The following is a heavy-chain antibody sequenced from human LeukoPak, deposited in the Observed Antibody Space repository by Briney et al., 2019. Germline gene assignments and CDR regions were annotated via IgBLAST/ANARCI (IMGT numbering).Heavy chain of an antibody. CDR3: ARDRNDILTGYPYDGMDV. V-gene: IGHV3-33*01. J-gene: IGHJ6*02. CDR1: GFTFSSYG. Sequence: PGGSLRLSCAASGFTFSSYGMHWVRQAPGKGLEWVAVIWYDGSNKYYADSVKGRFTISRDNSKNTLYLQMNSLRAEDTAVYYCARDRNDILTGYPYDGMDVWGQGTTVTVSS. CDR2: IWYDGSNK. D-gene: IGHD3-9*01.